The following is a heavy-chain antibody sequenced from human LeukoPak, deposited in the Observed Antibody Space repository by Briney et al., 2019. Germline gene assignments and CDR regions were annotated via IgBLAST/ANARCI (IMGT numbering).Heavy chain of an antibody. V-gene: IGHV4-59*08. CDR2: MYYSGST. J-gene: IGHJ4*02. CDR1: GGSISSYY. Sequence: SETLSLTCTVSGGSISSYYWSWIRQPPGKGLEWIGYMYYSGSTNYNPSLKSRVTISVHMSKNQFSLMLSSVTAAGTAVYYCVRSSTYHLFDDWGQGTLVTVSS. D-gene: IGHD2-15*01. CDR3: VRSSTYHLFDD.